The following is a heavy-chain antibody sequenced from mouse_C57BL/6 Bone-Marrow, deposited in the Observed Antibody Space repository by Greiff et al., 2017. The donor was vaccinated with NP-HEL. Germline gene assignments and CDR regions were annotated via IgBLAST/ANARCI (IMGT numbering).Heavy chain of an antibody. Sequence: EVMLVESGGGLVQPGGSLKLSCAASGFTFSDYYMYWVRQTPEKRLEWVAYISNGGGSTYYPDTVKGRFTISRDNAKNTLYLQMSRLKSEDTAMYYCARQGYDGVFDYWGQGTTLTVSS. CDR3: ARQGYDGVFDY. V-gene: IGHV5-12*01. D-gene: IGHD2-2*01. CDR2: ISNGGGST. J-gene: IGHJ2*01. CDR1: GFTFSDYY.